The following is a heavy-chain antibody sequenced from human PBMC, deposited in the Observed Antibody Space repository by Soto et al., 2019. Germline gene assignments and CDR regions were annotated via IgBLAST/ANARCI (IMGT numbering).Heavy chain of an antibody. D-gene: IGHD2-21*01. CDR3: TRRIPFGYGMDV. CDR2: ITSNGGNT. J-gene: IGHJ6*02. Sequence: PGGSLRLSCAASGFTFSTYAMHWVRQAPGKGLQCVSAITSNGGNTDYASSVKGRFTISRDNSKNTLYLQMGSLGAEDMAVYYCTRRIPFGYGMDVWGQGTTVTVSS. V-gene: IGHV3-64*01. CDR1: GFTFSTYA.